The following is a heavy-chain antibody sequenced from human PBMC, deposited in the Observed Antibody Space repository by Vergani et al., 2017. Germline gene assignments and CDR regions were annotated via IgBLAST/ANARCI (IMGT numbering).Heavy chain of an antibody. CDR2: IYSGGST. CDR3: ASSSGDSSGYNSHYYYYYYMDV. D-gene: IGHD3-22*01. CDR1: GFTVSSNY. V-gene: IGHV3-53*01. J-gene: IGHJ6*03. Sequence: EVQLVESGGGLVKPGGSLRLSCAASGFTVSSNYMSWVRQAPGKGLEWVSVIYSGGSTYYADSVKGRFTISRDNSKNTLYLQMNSLRAEDTAVYYCASSSGDSSGYNSHYYYYYYMDVWGKGTTVTVSS.